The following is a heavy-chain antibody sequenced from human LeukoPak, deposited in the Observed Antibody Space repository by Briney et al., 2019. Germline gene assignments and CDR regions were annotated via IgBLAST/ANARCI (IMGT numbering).Heavy chain of an antibody. D-gene: IGHD3-3*01. J-gene: IGHJ3*02. Sequence: GGSLRLSCAASGFTFSSYSMNWVRQAPGKGLEWVSSISSSSSYIYYADSVKGRFTISGDNAKNSLYLQMNSLRAEDTAVYYCARSLEAVDDAFDIWGQGTMVTVSS. CDR1: GFTFSSYS. CDR3: ARSLEAVDDAFDI. CDR2: ISSSSSYI. V-gene: IGHV3-21*01.